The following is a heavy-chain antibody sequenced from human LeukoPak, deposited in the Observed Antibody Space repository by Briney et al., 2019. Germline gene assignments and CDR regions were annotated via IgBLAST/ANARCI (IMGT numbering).Heavy chain of an antibody. V-gene: IGHV4-59*01. J-gene: IGHJ3*02. CDR2: ISYSGST. D-gene: IGHD3-10*01. CDR3: AKEGAESFPDAFDI. CDR1: GGSISPYY. Sequence: SETLSLTCTVSGGSISPYYWSWLRQPPGKGLEWIGYISYSGSTKNNPSLKSRVTISVDTSKNQFSLKLASVTAADTAVYYCAKEGAESFPDAFDIWGQGTMITVSS.